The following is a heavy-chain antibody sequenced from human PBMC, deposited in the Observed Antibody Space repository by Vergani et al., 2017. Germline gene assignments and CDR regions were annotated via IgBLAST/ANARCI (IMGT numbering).Heavy chain of an antibody. J-gene: IGHJ3*02. Sequence: EVQLVESGGGLVQPGGSLRLSCAASGFTFSSYWMSWVRQAPGKGLEWVANIKKDGSEKYYVDSVKGRFTISRDNVKNSLYLQMNSLRAEDTAVYYCARDPDYGDYVRAFDIWGQGTMVTVSS. CDR1: GFTFSSYW. V-gene: IGHV3-7*01. CDR3: ARDPDYGDYVRAFDI. D-gene: IGHD4-17*01. CDR2: IKKDGSEK.